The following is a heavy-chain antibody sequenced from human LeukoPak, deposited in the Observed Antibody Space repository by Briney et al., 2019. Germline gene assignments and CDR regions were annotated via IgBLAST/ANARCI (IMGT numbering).Heavy chain of an antibody. CDR3: ARDPGRSNFDH. V-gene: IGHV3-33*01. J-gene: IGHJ5*02. CDR1: GFTFSSYG. CDR2: IWYDGSNK. Sequence: PGGSLRLSCAASGFTFSSYGMHWVRQAPGKGLEWVAVIWYDGSNKYYADSVKGRFTISRDNSKNTLYLQMNSQRAEDTPVYYCARDPGRSNFDHWGQGTLVTVSS. D-gene: IGHD6-6*01.